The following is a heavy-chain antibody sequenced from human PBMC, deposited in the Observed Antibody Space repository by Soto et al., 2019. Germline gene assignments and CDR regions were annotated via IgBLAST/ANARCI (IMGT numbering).Heavy chain of an antibody. V-gene: IGHV1-18*01. J-gene: IGHJ6*02. Sequence: QVQLVQSGGEVKKPGASVKVSCKASGYTFTTSGVSWVRQAPGQGLEWMGWVSGYNGNTKYEEKFPDRVPMTTDTSTSTAYLELRSLTTDDTAVYYCARAGELPYYYYGMDVWGQGTTVIVSS. CDR2: VSGYNGNT. CDR1: GYTFTTSG. D-gene: IGHD1-7*01. CDR3: ARAGELPYYYYGMDV.